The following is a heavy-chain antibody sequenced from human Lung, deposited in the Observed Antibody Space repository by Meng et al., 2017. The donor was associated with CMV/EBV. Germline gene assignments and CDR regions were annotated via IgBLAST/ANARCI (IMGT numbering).Heavy chain of an antibody. CDR2: IKSKTDGGTT. Sequence: SXAASGFTFSNAWMSWVRQAPGKGLEWVGRIKSKTDGGTTDYAAPVKGRFTISRDDSKNTLYLQMNSLKTEDTAVYYCTTDEYCSSTSCYPPFDYXGQGXLVTVSS. J-gene: IGHJ4*02. V-gene: IGHV3-15*01. D-gene: IGHD2-2*01. CDR1: GFTFSNAW. CDR3: TTDEYCSSTSCYPPFDY.